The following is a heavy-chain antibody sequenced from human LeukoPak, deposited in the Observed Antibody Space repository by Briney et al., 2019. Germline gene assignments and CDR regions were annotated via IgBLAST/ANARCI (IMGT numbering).Heavy chain of an antibody. CDR1: GDSVSSNSAA. D-gene: IGHD3-10*01. CDR3: ARVSVVRGAPDYYFDY. Sequence: SQTLSLTCAISGDSVSSNSAAWNWIRQSPSRGLEWLGRTYYMSKWYNDHAVSVKSRITMNPDTSKNQFSLQLSSVTAADTAVYYCARVSVVRGAPDYYFDYWGQGTLVTVSS. CDR2: TYYMSKWYN. V-gene: IGHV6-1*01. J-gene: IGHJ4*02.